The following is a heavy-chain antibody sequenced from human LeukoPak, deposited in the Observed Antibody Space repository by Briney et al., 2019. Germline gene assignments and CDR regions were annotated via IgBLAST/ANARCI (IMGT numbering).Heavy chain of an antibody. V-gene: IGHV3-21*01. Sequence: GGSLRLSCAASGFTFSSYAMSWVRQAPGQGLEWVSSISSISSHIFYADSVKGRFTISRDNAKNSLYLQMSSLRAEDTAVYYCASSPPYCSSTNCYANYWGQGTLVTVSS. J-gene: IGHJ4*02. CDR3: ASSPPYCSSTNCYANY. D-gene: IGHD2-2*01. CDR2: ISSISSHI. CDR1: GFTFSSYA.